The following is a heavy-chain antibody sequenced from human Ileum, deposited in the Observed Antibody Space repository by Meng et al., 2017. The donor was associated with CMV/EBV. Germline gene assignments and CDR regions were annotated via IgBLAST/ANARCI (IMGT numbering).Heavy chain of an antibody. CDR2: INPSGGRT. V-gene: IGHV1-46*02. CDR1: GYTFNNHY. Sequence: QVQLVQSWAEVKMPGASVNVSCKTSGYTFNNHYIHWVRQAPGQGLEWMGIINPSGGRTTYLQRFQGRVSMTSDTSASTLYLELSALRSEDTAVYYCSRAPLGSSNYYWSDYWGQGTLVTVSS. CDR3: SRAPLGSSNYYWSDY. D-gene: IGHD4-11*01. J-gene: IGHJ4*02.